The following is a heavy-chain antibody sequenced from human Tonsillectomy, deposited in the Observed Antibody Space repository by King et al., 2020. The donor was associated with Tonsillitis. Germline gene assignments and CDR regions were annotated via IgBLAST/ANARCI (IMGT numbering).Heavy chain of an antibody. CDR2: MYHSVST. V-gene: IGHV4-30-2*01. CDR3: ARARITIFGVVIKIGAFDI. J-gene: IGHJ3*02. D-gene: IGHD3-3*01. Sequence: LQLQESGSGLVKPSQTLSLTCAVSGGSISSGGYSWSWIRQPPGKGLEWIGYMYHSVSTYYNPSLKSRVTISVDRSKNQFSLKLTSVTAADTAVYYCARARITIFGVVIKIGAFDIWGQGTMVTVSS. CDR1: GGSISSGGYS.